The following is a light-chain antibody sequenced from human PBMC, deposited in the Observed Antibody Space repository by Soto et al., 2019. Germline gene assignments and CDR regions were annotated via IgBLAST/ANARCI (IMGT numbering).Light chain of an antibody. J-gene: IGKJ1*01. CDR3: LQYNTWPRT. CDR2: GAS. Sequence: EIEMTQSPAILSVSPGERATLSCRASQGVSSNLAWHQQKPGQAPRLLIFGASTRATGIPARFSGSGSGTEFTLTISSLQSEDFAVYYCLQYNTWPRTFGQGTKVEIK. V-gene: IGKV3-15*01. CDR1: QGVSSN.